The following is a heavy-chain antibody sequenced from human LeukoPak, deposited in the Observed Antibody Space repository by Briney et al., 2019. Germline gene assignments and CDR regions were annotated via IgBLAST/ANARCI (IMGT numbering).Heavy chain of an antibody. CDR3: ARGGGSYLYYFDY. V-gene: IGHV3-53*01. CDR2: IYSGGST. Sequence: PGGSLRLSCVASGFTFSTYAIHWVRQAPGKGLEWVSVIYSGGSTYYADSVKGRFTISRDNSKNTLYLQMNSLRAEDTAVYYCARGGGSYLYYFDYWGQGTLVTVSS. D-gene: IGHD1-26*01. J-gene: IGHJ4*02. CDR1: GFTFSTYA.